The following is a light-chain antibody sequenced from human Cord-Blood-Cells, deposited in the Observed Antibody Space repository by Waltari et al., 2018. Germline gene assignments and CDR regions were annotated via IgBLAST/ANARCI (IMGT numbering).Light chain of an antibody. CDR1: RSHIGTHS. Sequence: QSVLTPSPSASGTPGQRVTIPSSGSRSHIGTHSVYSYQQLPGTAPKLLIYRNNQRPSGVPDRCSGSKSGTSASLAISGLRSEDEADYYCAAWDDSLSGRVFGGGTKLTVL. CDR3: AAWDDSLSGRV. J-gene: IGLJ3*02. V-gene: IGLV1-47*01. CDR2: RNN.